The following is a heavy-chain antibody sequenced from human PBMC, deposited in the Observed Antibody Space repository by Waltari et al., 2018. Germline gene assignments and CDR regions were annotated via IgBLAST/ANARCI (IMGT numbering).Heavy chain of an antibody. CDR1: GYTFTGYY. V-gene: IGHV1-2*02. CDR2: INPNSGVT. D-gene: IGHD5-12*01. Sequence: QVQLVQSGAEVKKPGASVKVSCKASGYTFTGYYMHWVRQAPGQGLGWLGWINPNSGVTNYAQKFQGMVTMTRDTSISTAYMELSRLRSDDTAVYYCARGHSGYDFDYWGQGTLVTVSS. J-gene: IGHJ4*02. CDR3: ARGHSGYDFDY.